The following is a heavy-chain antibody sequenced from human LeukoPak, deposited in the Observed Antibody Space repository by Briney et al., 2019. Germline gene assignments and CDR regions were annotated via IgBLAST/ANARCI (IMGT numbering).Heavy chain of an antibody. CDR1: GFSFNTYA. D-gene: IGHD3-22*01. V-gene: IGHV3-23*01. CDR2: ISGSGGST. J-gene: IGHJ4*02. Sequence: GGSLRLSCAASGFSFNTYAMSWVRQAPGKGLEWVSAISGSGGSTYYADSVKGRFTISRDNSKNTLYLQMNSLRAEDTAVYYCAKDSTMIVVVFDYWGQGTLVTVSS. CDR3: AKDSTMIVVVFDY.